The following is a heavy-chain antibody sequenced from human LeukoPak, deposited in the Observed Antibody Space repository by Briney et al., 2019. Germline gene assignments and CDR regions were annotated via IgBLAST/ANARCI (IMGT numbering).Heavy chain of an antibody. CDR1: GFTFSSYA. Sequence: PGGSLRLSCAASGFTFSSYAMHWVRQAPGKGLEWVAVISYDGSNKYYADSVKGRFTISRDNSKNTLYLQMNSLRAEDTAVYYCAKEGTRNWFDPWGQGTLVTVSS. V-gene: IGHV3-30-3*01. J-gene: IGHJ5*02. CDR2: ISYDGSNK. D-gene: IGHD1-1*01. CDR3: AKEGTRNWFDP.